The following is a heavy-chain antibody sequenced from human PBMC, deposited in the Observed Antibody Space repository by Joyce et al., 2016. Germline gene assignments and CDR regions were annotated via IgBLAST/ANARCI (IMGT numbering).Heavy chain of an antibody. CDR2: IIPIFETT. CDR1: GGTFRKYA. J-gene: IGHJ6*03. Sequence: QVQLVQSGAEMKKPGSSVKVSCKAAGGTFRKYAINWVRQAPGQGLEWLGGIIPIFETTTYAPKFGGRVTITADQSTSTAYMNLAGLRPEDTAIYYCTRGIYGRSPFISAYYYYYFDVWGQGTSVTVSS. D-gene: IGHD2/OR15-2a*01. CDR3: TRGIYGRSPFISAYYYYYFDV. V-gene: IGHV1-69*01.